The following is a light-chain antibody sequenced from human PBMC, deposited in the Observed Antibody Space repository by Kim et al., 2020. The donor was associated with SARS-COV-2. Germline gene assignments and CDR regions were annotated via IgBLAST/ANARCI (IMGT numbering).Light chain of an antibody. V-gene: IGLV2-14*03. J-gene: IGLJ1*01. CDR3: SSYTGSSTLV. CDR1: SSDVGGYNF. CDR2: DVS. Sequence: GQSITISCTGTSSDVGGYNFVSRYQQHPGKAPKLMIYDVSNRPSGISNRFSGSKSGNTASLTISGLQAEDEADYYCSSYTGSSTLVFGTGTKVTVL.